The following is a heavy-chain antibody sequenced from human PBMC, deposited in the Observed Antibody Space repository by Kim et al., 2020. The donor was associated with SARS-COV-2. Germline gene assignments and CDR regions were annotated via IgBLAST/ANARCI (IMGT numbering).Heavy chain of an antibody. Sequence: SETLSLTCTVSGGSISSSSYYWGWIRQPPGKGLEWIGSIYYSGSTYYNPPLKSRVTISVDTSKNQFSLKLSSVTAADTAVYYCARRRITMVRGDADGIDVWGQGTTVTVSS. V-gene: IGHV4-39*01. CDR2: IYYSGST. D-gene: IGHD3-10*01. J-gene: IGHJ6*02. CDR1: GGSISSSSYY. CDR3: ARRRITMVRGDADGIDV.